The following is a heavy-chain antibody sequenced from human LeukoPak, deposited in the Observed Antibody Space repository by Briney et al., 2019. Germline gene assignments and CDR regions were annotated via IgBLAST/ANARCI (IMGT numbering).Heavy chain of an antibody. D-gene: IGHD3-22*01. J-gene: IGHJ4*02. CDR1: GGSFSGYY. Sequence: PSETLSLTCAVYGGSFSGYYWSWLRQPPGKGLKWIGEFNHSGSTNYNPSLKSRVTISVDTSKNQFSLKLSSVTAADTAVYYCARGPQYYYDSSGYRPRTNDYWGQGTLVTVSS. CDR2: FNHSGST. CDR3: ARGPQYYYDSSGYRPRTNDY. V-gene: IGHV4-34*01.